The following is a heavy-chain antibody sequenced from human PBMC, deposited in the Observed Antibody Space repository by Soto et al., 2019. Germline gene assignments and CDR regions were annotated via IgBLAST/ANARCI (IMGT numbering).Heavy chain of an antibody. CDR2: INPNSGGT. Sequence: ASVKASCKDSGYTFTGYYMHWVPQDPGQGLEWMGWINPNSGGTNYAQKFQGWVTMTRDTSISTAYMELSRLRSDDTAVYYCATTDYGENGAFDIWGQGTMVTVS. CDR1: GYTFTGYY. D-gene: IGHD4-17*01. CDR3: ATTDYGENGAFDI. J-gene: IGHJ3*02. V-gene: IGHV1-2*04.